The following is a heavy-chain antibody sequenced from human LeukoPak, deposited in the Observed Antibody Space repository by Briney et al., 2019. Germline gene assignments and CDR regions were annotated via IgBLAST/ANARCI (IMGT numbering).Heavy chain of an antibody. D-gene: IGHD4-17*01. CDR2: INTDGRIT. J-gene: IGHJ4*02. V-gene: IGHV3-64*02. Sequence: GGSLGLSCVASGFSFRNYAIHWVRQAPGKGLEYVSVINTDGRITYYADSVKGRFTISRDNSKNTVYLQLNSLRPEDTAVYYCANYLRPTVTTPDDWGQGTLVTVSS. CDR3: ANYLRPTVTTPDD. CDR1: GFSFRNYA.